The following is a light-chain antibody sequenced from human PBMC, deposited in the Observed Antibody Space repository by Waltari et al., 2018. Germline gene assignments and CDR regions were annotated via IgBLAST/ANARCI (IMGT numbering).Light chain of an antibody. CDR3: CSYAGTNNFYV. CDR1: SSDIGDYDY. CDR2: EVI. J-gene: IGLJ1*01. Sequence: QSALTQPPSASGSPGESVTISCTGTSSDIGDYDYVSWYQQHPGKAPKLMIYEVIKLPFGVPDRFSGSKSGNTASLTVSGLQAEDEADYYCCSYAGTNNFYVFGPGTKVTVL. V-gene: IGLV2-8*01.